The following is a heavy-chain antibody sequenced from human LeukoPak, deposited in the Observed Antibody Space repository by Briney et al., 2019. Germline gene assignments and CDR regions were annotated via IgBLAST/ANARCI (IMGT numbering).Heavy chain of an antibody. V-gene: IGHV4-30-4*07. CDR2: MYYSGST. CDR3: ARSYSYGPFDY. D-gene: IGHD5-18*01. J-gene: IGHJ4*02. Sequence: SETLSLTCAVSGVSISSGGFSWSWIRQAPGKGLEWVGFMYYSGSTDYNPSLKSRVTISVDTSKNQFSLKLSSVTAADTAVYYCARSYSYGPFDYWGQGTLVTVSS. CDR1: GVSISSGGFS.